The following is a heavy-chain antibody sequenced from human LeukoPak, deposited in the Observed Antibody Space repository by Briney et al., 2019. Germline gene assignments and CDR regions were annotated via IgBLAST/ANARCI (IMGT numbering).Heavy chain of an antibody. CDR1: GGSISSYY. CDR3: ARSGYSYGPPDY. CDR2: IYTSGST. D-gene: IGHD5-18*01. J-gene: IGHJ4*02. Sequence: SETLPLTCTVSGGSISSYYWSWIRQPAGKGLEWIGRIYTSGSTNYNPSLKSRVTMSVDTSKNQFSLKLSSVTAADTAVYYCARSGYSYGPPDYWGQGTLVTVSS. V-gene: IGHV4-4*07.